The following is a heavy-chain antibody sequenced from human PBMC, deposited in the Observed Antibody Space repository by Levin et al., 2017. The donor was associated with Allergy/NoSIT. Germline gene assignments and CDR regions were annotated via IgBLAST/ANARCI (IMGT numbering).Heavy chain of an antibody. D-gene: IGHD3-9*01. J-gene: IGHJ6*02. V-gene: IGHV1-8*01. CDR1: GYTFTSYD. CDR3: ARGTVVLRYFDWLLYRSFMDV. CDR2: MNPNSGNT. Sequence: ASVKVSCKASGYTFTSYDINWVRQATGQGLEWMGWMNPNSGNTGYAQKFQGRVTMTRNTSISTAYMELSSLRSEDTAVYYCARGTVVLRYFDWLLYRSFMDVWGQGTTVTVSS.